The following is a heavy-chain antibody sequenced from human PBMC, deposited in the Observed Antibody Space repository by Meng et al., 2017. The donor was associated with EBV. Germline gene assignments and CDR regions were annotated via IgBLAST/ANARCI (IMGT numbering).Heavy chain of an antibody. CDR2: IIPIFGTA. CDR3: ARGYRGSSWYLGY. D-gene: IGHD6-13*01. Sequence: QLQRVHAVSVVKKPGCSVKASCNASGGTLSSYAISWVPQAPGQGLEWMGGIIPIFGTANYAQKFQGRVTITADESTSTAYMELSSLRSEDTAVYYCARGYRGSSWYLGYWGQGTLVTVSS. CDR1: GGTLSSYA. V-gene: IGHV1-69*01. J-gene: IGHJ4*02.